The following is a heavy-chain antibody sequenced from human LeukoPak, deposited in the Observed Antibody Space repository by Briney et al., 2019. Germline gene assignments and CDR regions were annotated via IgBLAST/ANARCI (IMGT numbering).Heavy chain of an antibody. J-gene: IGHJ4*02. Sequence: PGRSLRLSCAASGFTFSSYAMHWVRQAPGKGLEWVAVISYDGSNKYYADSVKGRFTISRDNSKNTLYLQMNSLRAEDTAVYYCAKMAYYDSSGYTYYFDYWGQGTLVTVSS. V-gene: IGHV3-30-3*01. D-gene: IGHD3-22*01. CDR3: AKMAYYDSSGYTYYFDY. CDR2: ISYDGSNK. CDR1: GFTFSSYA.